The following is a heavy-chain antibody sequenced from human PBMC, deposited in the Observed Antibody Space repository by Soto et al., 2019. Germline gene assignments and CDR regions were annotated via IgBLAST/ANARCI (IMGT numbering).Heavy chain of an antibody. Sequence: GGSLRLSCAASGFTFSSHTMNWVRQAPGKGLEWVSSLGSNGYYIYYADSVRGRFTISRDNAKKSLYLQMSSPRAEDTAIYYCAREVPKGSSNLDWLDLWGQGTMVTVYS. CDR3: AREVPKGSSNLDWLDL. CDR1: GFTFSSHT. CDR2: LGSNGYYI. D-gene: IGHD6-13*01. V-gene: IGHV3-21*01. J-gene: IGHJ5*02.